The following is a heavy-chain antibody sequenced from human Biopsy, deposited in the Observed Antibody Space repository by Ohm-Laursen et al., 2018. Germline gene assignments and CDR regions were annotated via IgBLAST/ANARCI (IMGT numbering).Heavy chain of an antibody. CDR3: ARTPRDSFWSGSYKRGLWFDP. CDR1: GDSISSYY. V-gene: IGHV4-59*07. CDR2: VYYTGST. D-gene: IGHD3-3*01. Sequence: SDTLSLTCTVSGDSISSYYWSWIRQPPGKGLQWIGYVYYTGSTDYNPSLQSRVTISVDTSKNHFSLRLRSVTPADTAVYYCARTPRDSFWSGSYKRGLWFDPWGQGTLVIVSS. J-gene: IGHJ5*02.